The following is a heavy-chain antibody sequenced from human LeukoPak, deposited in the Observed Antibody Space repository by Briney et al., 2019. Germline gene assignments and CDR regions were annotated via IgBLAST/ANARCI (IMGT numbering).Heavy chain of an antibody. V-gene: IGHV3-23*01. CDR3: ARDLAWGAFDY. J-gene: IGHJ4*02. CDR1: GFTFSSYA. CDR2: ISPRGGGT. D-gene: IGHD7-27*01. Sequence: GGSLRLSCEASGFTFSSYAMSWVRQAPGKGLEWLSGISPRGGGTYYADSAKGRFTISRDDSKNTLSLQMNSLRVEDTAVYYCARDLAWGAFDYWGQGTLVTVSS.